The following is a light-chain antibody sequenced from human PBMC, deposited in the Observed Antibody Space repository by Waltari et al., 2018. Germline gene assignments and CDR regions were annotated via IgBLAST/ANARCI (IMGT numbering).Light chain of an antibody. V-gene: IGLV1-44*01. J-gene: IGLJ1*01. CDR1: SSNIGINT. Sequence: QSVLTQPPSASGTPGQRVTISCSGSSSNIGINTVNWYHHLPGTAPKLFIFNNNRGPSGVPERFSGARSCTSASLAISGRQSGDEADYYCAAWDDTLNAYVFGTGTKVTVL. CDR3: AAWDDTLNAYV. CDR2: NNN.